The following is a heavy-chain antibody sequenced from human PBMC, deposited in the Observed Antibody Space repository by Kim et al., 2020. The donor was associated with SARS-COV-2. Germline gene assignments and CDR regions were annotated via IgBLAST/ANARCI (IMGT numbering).Heavy chain of an antibody. V-gene: IGHV3-53*01. Sequence: TFYSDSVKGRLTISRDTSKNTVSLQMNDLRADDTAVYFCAGGDDSKKVGYWGQGTLVTVSS. D-gene: IGHD2-21*02. CDR2: T. J-gene: IGHJ4*02. CDR3: AGGDDSKKVGY.